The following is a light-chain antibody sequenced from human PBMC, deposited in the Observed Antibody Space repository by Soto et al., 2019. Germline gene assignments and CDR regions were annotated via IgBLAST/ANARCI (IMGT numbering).Light chain of an antibody. V-gene: IGKV3-15*01. CDR2: GAS. J-gene: IGKJ2*01. CDR1: QSVSSS. CDR3: QQYSNWPRT. Sequence: EIVMTQSPATLSVSPGERATLSCRASQSVSSSLAWYQQKPGQAPRLLIYGASTRATGIPARFSGSGSGTEFTLTISSLQSEDFAVYHCQQYSNWPRTFGQGTKLEIK.